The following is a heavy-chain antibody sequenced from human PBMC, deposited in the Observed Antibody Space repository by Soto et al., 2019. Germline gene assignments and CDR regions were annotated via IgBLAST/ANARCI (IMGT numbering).Heavy chain of an antibody. CDR1: GFSLSNSGVG. CDR2: IYWDDDK. CDR3: AHSPNVFYSSSWYGTPVGNPGWWVDP. D-gene: IGHD6-13*01. J-gene: IGHJ5*02. Sequence: QITLKESGPTLVKPTQTLTLTCTFSGFSLSNSGVGVGWIRQPPGKALEWLALIYWDDDKRYSPSLKSRLTITDDTSKNQVVLTMTNMDPVDTATYYCAHSPNVFYSSSWYGTPVGNPGWWVDPWGQDTLVTVSS. V-gene: IGHV2-5*02.